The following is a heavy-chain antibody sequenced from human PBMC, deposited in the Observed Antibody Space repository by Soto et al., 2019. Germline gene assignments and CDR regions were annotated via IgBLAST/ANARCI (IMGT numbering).Heavy chain of an antibody. J-gene: IGHJ4*02. Sequence: GGSLRLSCAASGFTFSSYAMHWVRQAPGKGLEGVAVISYDASNKYYADSVKGRFTISKYNSKNTLYLQRNSLRAEDTAVYYCARDDDPTSGITAMARPFDYWGKGTLVTVSS. CDR2: ISYDASNK. CDR3: ARDDDPTSGITAMARPFDY. D-gene: IGHD5-18*01. V-gene: IGHV3-30-3*01. CDR1: GFTFSSYA.